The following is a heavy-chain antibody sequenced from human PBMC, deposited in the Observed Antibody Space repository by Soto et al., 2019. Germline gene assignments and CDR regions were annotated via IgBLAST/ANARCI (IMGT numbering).Heavy chain of an antibody. J-gene: IGHJ3*02. CDR1: GYTFTSYG. V-gene: IGHV1-18*01. Sequence: ASVKVSCKASGYTFTSYGISWVRQAPGQGLEWMGWISAYNGNTNYAQKLQGRVTMTTDTSTSTAYMELRSLGSDDTAGYYCAVGYCSSTSCYGGEDPDAFDIWGQGTMVTVSS. CDR2: ISAYNGNT. D-gene: IGHD2-2*03. CDR3: AVGYCSSTSCYGGEDPDAFDI.